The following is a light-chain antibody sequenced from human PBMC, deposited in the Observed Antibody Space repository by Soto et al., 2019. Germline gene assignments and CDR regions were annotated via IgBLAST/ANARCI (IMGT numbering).Light chain of an antibody. V-gene: IGKV1-5*03. CDR2: KSS. J-gene: IGKJ1*01. Sequence: IQMYNSASTLSAKVVDRVTITFRAIQTISSWLSCYQQKPGKAPNLLIYKSSSLESGVPSRFSGSGSGTEFTLTISSLQPDDFATYYCQQDNMLWTFGQVTIV. CDR3: QQDNMLWT. CDR1: QTISSW.